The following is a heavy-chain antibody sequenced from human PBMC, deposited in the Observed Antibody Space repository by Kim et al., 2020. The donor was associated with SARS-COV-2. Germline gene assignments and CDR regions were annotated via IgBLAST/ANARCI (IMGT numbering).Heavy chain of an antibody. CDR3: ARDLFSGIVVVPAAPPLGY. CDR1: GFTFSSYG. CDR2: IWYDGSNK. D-gene: IGHD2-2*01. Sequence: GGSLRLSCAASGFTFSSYGMHWVRQAPGKGLEWVAVIWYDGSNKYYADSVKGRFTISRDNSKNTLYLQMNSLRAEDTAVYYCARDLFSGIVVVPAAPPLGYWGQGTLVTVSS. V-gene: IGHV3-33*01. J-gene: IGHJ4*02.